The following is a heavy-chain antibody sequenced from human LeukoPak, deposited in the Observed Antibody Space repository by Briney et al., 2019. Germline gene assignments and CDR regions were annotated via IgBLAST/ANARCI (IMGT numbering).Heavy chain of an antibody. CDR3: AKDVRYYDFWSGSKRYYGMDV. V-gene: IGHV3-23*01. D-gene: IGHD3-3*01. CDR2: ISGSGGST. CDR1: GFTFSSYA. Sequence: GGSLRLSCAASGFTFSSYAMSWVRQAPGKGLEWVSAISGSGGSTYYADSVKGRFTISRDNSKNTLYLQMNSLRAEDTAVYYCAKDVRYYDFWSGSKRYYGMDVWGQGTTVTVSS. J-gene: IGHJ6*02.